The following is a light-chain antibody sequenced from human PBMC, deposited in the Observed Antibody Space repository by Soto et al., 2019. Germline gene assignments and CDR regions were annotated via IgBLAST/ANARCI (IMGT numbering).Light chain of an antibody. V-gene: IGLV1-47*01. CDR2: RND. CDR1: FSNIGSNY. J-gene: IGLJ2*01. CDR3: AAWDDSLTAVV. Sequence: QSVVTQPPSASETPGQRVTISCSGSFSNIGSNYVCWYQQVPGAAPKILISRNDQRPSGVPDRFSGSKSGTSASLAISGLQSDDEADYYCAAWDDSLTAVVFGGGTKLTAL.